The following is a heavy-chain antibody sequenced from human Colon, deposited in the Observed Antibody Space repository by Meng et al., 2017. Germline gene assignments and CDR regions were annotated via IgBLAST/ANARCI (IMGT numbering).Heavy chain of an antibody. CDR3: VRSSGWVRTGFDP. J-gene: IGHJ5*02. D-gene: IGHD6-19*01. Sequence: QPQLQESGPGLVKPSEALSLTCSVSGGSISTSGYYWGWIRKHPGKGLEWIGSIGHSGITYYTPSLKSRVTVSIDTSKSQFSLKLTSVTAADTAVYYCVRSSGWVRTGFDPWGQGTLVTVSS. CDR1: GGSISTSGYY. CDR2: IGHSGIT. V-gene: IGHV4-39*01.